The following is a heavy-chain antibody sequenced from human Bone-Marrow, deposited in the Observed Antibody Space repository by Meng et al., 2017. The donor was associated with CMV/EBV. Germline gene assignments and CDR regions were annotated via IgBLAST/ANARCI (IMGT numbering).Heavy chain of an antibody. CDR3: ARDLYSSSWDQFGY. J-gene: IGHJ4*02. Sequence: GEPLKIHCAASGFTFSSYWTSWVRQAPGKGLEWVANIKQDGSEKYYVDSVKGRFTISRDNAKNSLYLQMNSLRAEDTAVYYCARDLYSSSWDQFGYWGQGTLVTVSS. D-gene: IGHD6-13*01. CDR1: GFTFSSYW. CDR2: IKQDGSEK. V-gene: IGHV3-7*01.